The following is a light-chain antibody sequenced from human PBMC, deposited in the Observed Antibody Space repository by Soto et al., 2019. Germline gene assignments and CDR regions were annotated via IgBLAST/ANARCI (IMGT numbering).Light chain of an antibody. CDR1: QSVTITH. Sequence: EIVLTQSPGTLSLSPGERATLSCRATQSVTITHLAWYQQKPGQPPRLLIYGASSRATGIPDRFSGSGSGTDFTLTISRLEPEDFAVYYCQQYGSSPWTFGQGTKVEIK. CDR3: QQYGSSPWT. J-gene: IGKJ1*01. V-gene: IGKV3-20*01. CDR2: GAS.